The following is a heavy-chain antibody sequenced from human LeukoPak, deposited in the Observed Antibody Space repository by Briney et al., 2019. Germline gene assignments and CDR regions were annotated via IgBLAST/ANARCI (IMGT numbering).Heavy chain of an antibody. V-gene: IGHV4-39*07. CDR2: IYYSGST. CDR1: YGSITSSNYY. D-gene: IGHD3-10*01. J-gene: IGHJ3*02. Sequence: SETLSLTCTVSYGSITSSNYYWGWIRQPPGKGLEWIGSIYYSGSTYYNPSLKSRVTISGDTSKNQFSLKLSSVTAADTAVYYCARRSLLWFGESSGAFDIWGQGTMVTVSS. CDR3: ARRSLLWFGESSGAFDI.